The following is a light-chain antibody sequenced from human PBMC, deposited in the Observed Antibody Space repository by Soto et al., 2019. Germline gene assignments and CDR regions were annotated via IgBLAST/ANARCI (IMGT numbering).Light chain of an antibody. V-gene: IGKV1-39*01. CDR3: QKYNSAPF. Sequence: DIQMAQSPSSLSASVGDRVTITFRASQPITKYLNWYRHKPGQAPKLLIHSTSTLESGVSSRFSGSGSGTDFSLTVSSLQPEDVATYYCQKYNSAPFFGQGTRLEIK. CDR1: QPITKY. CDR2: STS. J-gene: IGKJ5*01.